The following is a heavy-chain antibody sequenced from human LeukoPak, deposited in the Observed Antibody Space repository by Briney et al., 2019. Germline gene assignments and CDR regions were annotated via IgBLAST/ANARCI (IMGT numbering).Heavy chain of an antibody. V-gene: IGHV3-7*01. CDR2: IKQDGSEK. CDR1: GFTLTTYV. CDR3: AREQPEDIVVVPAAGDNWFDP. D-gene: IGHD2-2*01. J-gene: IGHJ5*02. Sequence: GGSLRLSCAASGFTLTTYVMTWVRQAPGKGLEWVANIKQDGSEKYYVDSVKGRFTISRDNAKNSLYLQMNSLRAEDTAVYYCAREQPEDIVVVPAAGDNWFDPWGQGTLVTVSS.